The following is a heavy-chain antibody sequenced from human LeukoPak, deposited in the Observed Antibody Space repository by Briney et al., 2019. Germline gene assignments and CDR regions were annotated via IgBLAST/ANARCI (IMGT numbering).Heavy chain of an antibody. CDR2: IYTSGST. J-gene: IGHJ4*02. V-gene: IGHV4-4*09. Sequence: PSETLSLTCTVSGVSISSYYWSWIRQPPGKGLEWIGYIYTSGSTNYNPSLKSRVTISVDTSKNQFSLKLSSVTAADTAVYYCATGGSYYGPYYFDYWGQGTLVTVSS. CDR3: ATGGSYYGPYYFDY. D-gene: IGHD1-26*01. CDR1: GVSISSYY.